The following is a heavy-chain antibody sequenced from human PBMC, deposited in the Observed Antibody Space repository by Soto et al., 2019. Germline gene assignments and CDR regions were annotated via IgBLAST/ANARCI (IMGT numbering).Heavy chain of an antibody. Sequence: QVQLVQSGAEVKKPGSSLKVSCKPSGGTFTNYAFSWVRQAPGQGLEWMGGIIPIFGTPDYAQNFQGRVTITADESTRTASMELSSLRSDDTAVYYCARERYVGYCITSTCPKPFYYDAMDVWGQGTTVTVSS. J-gene: IGHJ6*02. CDR2: IIPIFGTP. CDR1: GGTFTNYA. D-gene: IGHD2-2*01. V-gene: IGHV1-69*12. CDR3: ARERYVGYCITSTCPKPFYYDAMDV.